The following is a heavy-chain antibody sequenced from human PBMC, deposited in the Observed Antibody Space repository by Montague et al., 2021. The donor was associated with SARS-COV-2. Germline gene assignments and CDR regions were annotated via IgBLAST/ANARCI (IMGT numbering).Heavy chain of an antibody. Sequence: SETLSLTCAVYSGSFSDYCWTWIRQPPGKGLEWIGEINHTGSATYNPSLKSRVTLSVDTSKNQFSLKLQSVTAADTAVYYCARGQVTIFGMLIFIPAAGHLDGWGQGTSVTVSS. CDR2: INHTGSA. CDR1: SGSFSDYC. D-gene: IGHD3-3*01. CDR3: ARGQVTIFGMLIFIPAAGHLDG. J-gene: IGHJ3*01. V-gene: IGHV4-34*01.